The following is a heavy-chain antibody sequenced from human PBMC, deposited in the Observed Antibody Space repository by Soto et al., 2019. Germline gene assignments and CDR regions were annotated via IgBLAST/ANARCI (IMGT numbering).Heavy chain of an antibody. CDR3: ARDYGWLILGY. CDR1: GFAFNTYS. D-gene: IGHD6-19*01. Sequence: EVQLVESGGGPVKPGGSLRLSCAASGFAFNTYSMNWVRQAPGKGLEWVAFITRSSSYIYYADSVRGRFTLSRDNAKNSLYLQMNRLRADDTAIYYCARDYGWLILGYWCQGTLVTISS. CDR2: ITRSSSYI. V-gene: IGHV3-21*06. J-gene: IGHJ4*02.